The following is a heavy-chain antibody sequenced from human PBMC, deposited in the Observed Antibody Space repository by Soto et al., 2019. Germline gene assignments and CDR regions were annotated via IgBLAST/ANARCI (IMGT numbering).Heavy chain of an antibody. V-gene: IGHV3-7*03. CDR3: ATNPVTAK. J-gene: IGHJ4*02. CDR1: GFPLSYYY. CDR2: IKGDGSDP. Sequence: PXGSLQLSFSTSGFPLSYYYISWVRQVPGKALDWVGNIKGDGSDPHYVDSLKGRFTISRANANNLIYLHMTTLSIEHTDQYHCATNPVTAKWGRGTKVTV.